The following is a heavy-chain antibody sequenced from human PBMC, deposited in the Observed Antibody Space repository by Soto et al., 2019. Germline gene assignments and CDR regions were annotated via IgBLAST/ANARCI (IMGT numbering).Heavy chain of an antibody. J-gene: IGHJ4*02. D-gene: IGHD4-17*01. V-gene: IGHV4-34*01. CDR1: GGSFSGYH. CDR2: ITHTGRP. CDR3: ARIPGSDYSDPHDY. Sequence: NPSETLSLTCAVYGGSFSGYHWTWIRQSPGRGLDWIGEITHTGRPNYSPSLRSRVTISVDTSKNQFSLELKSVTAADTAVYYCARIPGSDYSDPHDYWAQGTLVTVSS.